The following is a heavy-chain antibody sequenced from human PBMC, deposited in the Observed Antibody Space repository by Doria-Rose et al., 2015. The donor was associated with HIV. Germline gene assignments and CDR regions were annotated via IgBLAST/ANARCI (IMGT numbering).Heavy chain of an antibody. CDR3: AKDPTYDILTGYYANWFDP. V-gene: IGHV3-23*04. J-gene: IGHJ5*02. D-gene: IGHD3-9*01. CDR1: RFTFTTYA. Sequence: VQLVESGGGLVQPGGSLRLSCAASRFTFTTYAMSWVRQAPGQGLELVSAISVSGNATYYADSVKGRFTISRDNSKKTLYLQMNRLRAEDSAIYYCAKDPTYDILTGYYANWFDPWGQGTLVTVSS. CDR2: ISVSGNAT.